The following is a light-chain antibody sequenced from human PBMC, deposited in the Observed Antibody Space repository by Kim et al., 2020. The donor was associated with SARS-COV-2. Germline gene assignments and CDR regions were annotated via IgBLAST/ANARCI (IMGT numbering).Light chain of an antibody. J-gene: IGLJ1*01. V-gene: IGLV3-19*01. CDR3: NSRDSSGNHLGV. Sequence: LGQTVRITCQGDSLRSYYASWYQQKQGQAPVLVIYGKNNRPSGIPDRFSGSSSGNTASLTITGAQAEDEADYYCNSRDSSGNHLGVFGTGTKVTVL. CDR1: SLRSYY. CDR2: GKN.